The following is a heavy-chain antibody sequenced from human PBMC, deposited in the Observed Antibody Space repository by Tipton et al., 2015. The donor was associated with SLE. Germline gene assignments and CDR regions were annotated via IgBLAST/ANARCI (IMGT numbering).Heavy chain of an antibody. V-gene: IGHV4-34*01. D-gene: IGHD5-24*01. Sequence: TLSLTCAVYGGSFSGYYWSWIRQPPGKGLEWIGYIYHSGSTYYNPSLKSRVTISVDRSKNQFSLKLRSVTAADTAVYYCARRGYKSWYFDLWGRGALVTVSS. CDR1: GGSFSGYY. CDR2: IYHSGST. J-gene: IGHJ2*01. CDR3: ARRGYKSWYFDL.